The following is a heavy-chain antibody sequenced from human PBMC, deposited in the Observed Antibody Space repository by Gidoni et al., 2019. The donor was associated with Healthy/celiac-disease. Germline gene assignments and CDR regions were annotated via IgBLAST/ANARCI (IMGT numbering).Heavy chain of an antibody. CDR3: ARDNSELGIDY. CDR2: IWYDGSNK. CDR1: GFTFSSYG. V-gene: IGHV3-33*01. Sequence: QVQLVESGGGVVQPGRSLRLSCAASGFTFSSYGMHWVRQAPGKGLEWVAVIWYDGSNKYYADSVKGRFTISRDNSKNTLYLQMNSLRAEDTAVYYCARDNSELGIDYWGQGTLVTVSS. D-gene: IGHD1-26*01. J-gene: IGHJ4*02.